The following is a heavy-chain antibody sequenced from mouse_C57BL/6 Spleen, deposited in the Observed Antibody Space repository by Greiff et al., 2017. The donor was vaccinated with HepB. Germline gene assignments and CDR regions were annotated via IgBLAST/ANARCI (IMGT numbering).Heavy chain of an antibody. Sequence: GGGLVQPKGSLKLSCAASGFSFNTYAMNWVRQAPGKGLEWVARIRSKSNNYATYYADSVKDRFTISRDDSESMLYLQMNNLKTEDTAMYYCVRGGDYAWFAYWGQGTLVTVSA. CDR3: VRGGDYAWFAY. CDR2: IRSKSNNYAT. CDR1: GFSFNTYA. J-gene: IGHJ3*01. D-gene: IGHD2-4*01. V-gene: IGHV10-1*01.